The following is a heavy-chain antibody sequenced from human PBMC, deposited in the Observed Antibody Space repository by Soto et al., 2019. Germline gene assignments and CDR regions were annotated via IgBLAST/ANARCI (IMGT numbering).Heavy chain of an antibody. D-gene: IGHD3-10*01. CDR3: ARGGGYYYGSEMDV. CDR1: GVNVRDNY. Sequence: GRSNRLCRAASGVNVRDNYMRWISKTPGKGLEWVSVIYSGGSTYYADSVKGRFTISRHNSKNTLYLQMNSLRAEDTAVYYWARGGGYYYGSEMDVWGKGTTVTVSS. V-gene: IGHV3-53*04. J-gene: IGHJ6*04. CDR2: IYSGGST.